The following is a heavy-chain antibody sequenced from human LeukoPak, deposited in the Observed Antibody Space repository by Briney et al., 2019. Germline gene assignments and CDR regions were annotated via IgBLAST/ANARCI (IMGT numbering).Heavy chain of an antibody. CDR3: AREAAAGLVDAFDI. J-gene: IGHJ3*02. CDR1: GGSISSSSYY. CDR2: IYYSGST. V-gene: IGHV4-39*07. D-gene: IGHD6-13*01. Sequence: SETLSLTCTVSGGSISSSSYYWGWIRQPPGKGLEWIGSIYYSGSTYYNPSLKSRVTISVDTSKNQFSLKLSSVTAADTAVYYCAREAAAGLVDAFDIWGQGTMVTVSS.